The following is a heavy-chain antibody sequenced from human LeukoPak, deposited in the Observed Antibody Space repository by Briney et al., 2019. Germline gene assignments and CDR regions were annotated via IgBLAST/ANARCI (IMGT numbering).Heavy chain of an antibody. J-gene: IGHJ5*02. V-gene: IGHV1-58*02. D-gene: IGHD3-10*01. CDR3: AAGLKYYYGSGLDP. CDR2: IVVGSGNT. Sequence: ASVEVSCKASGFTFTSSTMQWVRQARGQRLEWIGWIVVGSGNTNYTQKFQERVTITRDMSTSTAYMELSSLRSEDTAVHSCAAGLKYYYGSGLDPWGQGTLVTVSS. CDR1: GFTFTSST.